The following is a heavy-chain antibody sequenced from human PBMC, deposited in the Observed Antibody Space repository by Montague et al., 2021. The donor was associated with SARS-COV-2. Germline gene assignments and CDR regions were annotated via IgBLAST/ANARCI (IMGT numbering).Heavy chain of an antibody. D-gene: IGHD3-16*01. CDR2: IYYSGSS. CDR3: ARVGGGRTFYY. CDR1: GDSVSSTTYY. Sequence: SETLSLTCTVFGDSVSSTTYYWAWIRQPPGKGLEYIGTIYYSGSSYYNPSLKSRVAMSVDTSKNQFSLKLDSVTAADTAVYYCARVGGGRTFYYWGQGILVTVSS. V-gene: IGHV4-39*07. J-gene: IGHJ4*02.